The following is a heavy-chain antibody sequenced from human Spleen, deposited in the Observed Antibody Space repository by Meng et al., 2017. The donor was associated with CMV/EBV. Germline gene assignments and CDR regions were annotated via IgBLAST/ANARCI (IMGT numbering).Heavy chain of an antibody. CDR2: INHSGST. Sequence: SETLSLTCAVYGGSFSGYYWSWIRQPPGKGLEWIGEINHSGSTNYNPSLKSRVTISVDTSKNQFSLKLNSVTAADTAVYYCARQLGGSYYNYWGQGTLVTVSS. CDR3: ARQLGGSYYNY. V-gene: IGHV4-34*01. J-gene: IGHJ4*02. CDR1: GGSFSGYY. D-gene: IGHD1-26*01.